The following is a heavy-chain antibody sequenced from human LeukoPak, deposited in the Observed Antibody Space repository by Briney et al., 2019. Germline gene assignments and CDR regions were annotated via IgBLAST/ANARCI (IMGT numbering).Heavy chain of an antibody. Sequence: GGSLRLSCAASGFTFSSYAMSWVRQAPGKGLEWVSAISGSGGSTYYADSVRGRFTISRDNSKNTLYLQMNSLRAEDTAVYYCARESPSGGSYYGYRIYYIDYWGQGTLFTVSS. V-gene: IGHV3-23*01. J-gene: IGHJ4*02. CDR3: ARESPSGGSYYGYRIYYIDY. D-gene: IGHD5-18*01. CDR2: ISGSGGST. CDR1: GFTFSSYA.